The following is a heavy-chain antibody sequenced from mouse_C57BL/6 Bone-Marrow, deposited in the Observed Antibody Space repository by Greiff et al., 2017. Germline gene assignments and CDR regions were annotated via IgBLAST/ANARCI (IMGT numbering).Heavy chain of an antibody. V-gene: IGHV5-12*01. D-gene: IGHD2-5*01. J-gene: IGHJ3*01. Sequence: EVQRVESGGGLVQPGGSLKLSCAASGFTFSDYYMYLGRQPPEKRLEWVAYISNGGGSTYYPDPVKGRFTISRDNAKNTLYLQMSRLKSEDTAMYYCARPHYYSNYEWFAYWGQGTLVTVSA. CDR2: ISNGGGST. CDR3: ARPHYYSNYEWFAY. CDR1: GFTFSDYY.